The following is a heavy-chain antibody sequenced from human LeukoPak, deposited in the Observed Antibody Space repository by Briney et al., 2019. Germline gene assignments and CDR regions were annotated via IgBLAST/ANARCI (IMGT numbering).Heavy chain of an antibody. CDR3: ARHSSSWAIDY. D-gene: IGHD6-13*01. J-gene: IGHJ4*02. CDR2: ISGSGGST. V-gene: IGHV3-23*01. Sequence: GGSLRLSCAASGFIFSDAWMSWVRQAPGKGLEWVSAISGSGGSTYYADSVKGRFTISRDNSKNTLYLQMNSLRAEDTAVYYCARHSSSWAIDYWGQGTLVTVSS. CDR1: GFIFSDAW.